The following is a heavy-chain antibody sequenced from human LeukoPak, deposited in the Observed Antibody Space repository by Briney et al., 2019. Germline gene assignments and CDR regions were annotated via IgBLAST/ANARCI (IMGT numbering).Heavy chain of an antibody. CDR2: INHSGST. D-gene: IGHD4-17*01. Sequence: PSETLSLTCAVYGGSFSGYYWSWIRQPPGKGLEWIGEINHSGSTNYNPSLKSRVTISVDTSKNQFSLKLSSVNAADTAVYYCARGHGDFGYWGQGTLVTVSS. J-gene: IGHJ4*02. CDR3: ARGHGDFGY. V-gene: IGHV4-34*01. CDR1: GGSFSGYY.